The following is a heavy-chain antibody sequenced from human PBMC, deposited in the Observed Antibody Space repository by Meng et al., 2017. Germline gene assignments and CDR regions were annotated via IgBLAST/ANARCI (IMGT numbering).Heavy chain of an antibody. V-gene: IGHV3-23*01. J-gene: IGHJ6*02. CDR3: ARAPTRSNYYYYGMDV. Sequence: GESLKISCAASGFTFSSYAMSWVRQAPGKGLEWVSAISGSGGSTYYADSVKGRFTISRDNSKNTLYLQMNSLRAEDTAVYYCARAPTRSNYYYYGMDVWGQGTTVTVSS. CDR1: GFTFSSYA. CDR2: ISGSGGST.